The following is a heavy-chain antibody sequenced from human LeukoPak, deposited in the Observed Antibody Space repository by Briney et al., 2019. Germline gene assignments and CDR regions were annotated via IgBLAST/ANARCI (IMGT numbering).Heavy chain of an antibody. J-gene: IGHJ4*02. CDR2: IYHSGNT. Sequence: SETLSLTCTVSGGSIGSSSYYWGWIRQPPGKGLEWIGSIYHSGNTYYNPSLKSRVTISVDTSKNQFSLKLSSVTAADTAVYYCASPLGYCTTTTCYGDYWGQGTLVTVSS. D-gene: IGHD2-2*01. CDR3: ASPLGYCTTTTCYGDY. CDR1: GGSIGSSSYY. V-gene: IGHV4-39*01.